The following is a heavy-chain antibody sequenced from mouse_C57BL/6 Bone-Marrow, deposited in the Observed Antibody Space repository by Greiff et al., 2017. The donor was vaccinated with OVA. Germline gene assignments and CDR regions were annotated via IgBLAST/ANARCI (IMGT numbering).Heavy chain of an antibody. D-gene: IGHD1-1*01. Sequence: DVQLQESGGDLVKPGGSLKLSCAASGFTFSSYGMSWVRQTPDKRLEWVATISSGGSYTYYPDSVKGRFTISRDNAKNTLYLQMSSLKSEDTAMYYCARQEGYYSDWGQGTTLTVSS. CDR2: ISSGGSYT. V-gene: IGHV5-6*01. CDR3: ARQEGYYSD. J-gene: IGHJ2*01. CDR1: GFTFSSYG.